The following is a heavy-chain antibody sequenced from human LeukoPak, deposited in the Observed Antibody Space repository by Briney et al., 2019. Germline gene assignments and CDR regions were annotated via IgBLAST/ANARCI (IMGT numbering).Heavy chain of an antibody. D-gene: IGHD2-2*01. CDR2: IYYSGST. J-gene: IGHJ4*02. CDR3: ARDAGQPPYFDY. V-gene: IGHV4-39*07. Sequence: SETLSLTCTVSGGSISSSSYYWGWIRQPPGKGLEWIGSIYYSGSTYYNPSLKSRVTISVDTSKNQFSLKLSSVTAADTAVFYCARDAGQPPYFDYWGQGTLVTVSS. CDR1: GGSISSSSYY.